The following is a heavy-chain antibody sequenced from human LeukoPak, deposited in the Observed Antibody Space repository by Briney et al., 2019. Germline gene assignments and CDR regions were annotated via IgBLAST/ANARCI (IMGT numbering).Heavy chain of an antibody. CDR3: ARGNYVDWFDP. CDR1: GGSFSNHY. CDR2: IYHTGST. J-gene: IGHJ5*02. V-gene: IGHV4-59*11. Sequence: SETLSLTCTVSGGSFSNHYWSWIRQPPGKGLEGIGYIYHTGSTNYNPSLKSRVTISVDTSKNQCSLKLSSVTAADTAVYYCARGNYVDWFDPWGQGTQVTVSS. D-gene: IGHD1-7*01.